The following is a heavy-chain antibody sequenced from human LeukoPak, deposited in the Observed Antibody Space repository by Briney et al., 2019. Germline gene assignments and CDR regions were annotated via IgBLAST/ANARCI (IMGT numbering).Heavy chain of an antibody. Sequence: SETLSLTCAVYGGSFSGYYGSWIRQPPGKGLEWIGEINHSGSTNYNPSLKRRVTISVDTSKNQFSLKLSSVTAADTAVYYCARRAVVVVAATRSYRWSTTIDYWGQGTLVTVSS. CDR1: GGSFSGYY. V-gene: IGHV4-34*01. D-gene: IGHD2-15*01. J-gene: IGHJ4*02. CDR2: INHSGST. CDR3: ARRAVVVVAATRSYRWSTTIDY.